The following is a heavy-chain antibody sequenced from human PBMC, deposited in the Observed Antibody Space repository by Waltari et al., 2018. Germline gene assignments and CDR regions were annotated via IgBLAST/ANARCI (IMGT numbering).Heavy chain of an antibody. J-gene: IGHJ3*02. CDR2: FIPILGVR. Sequence: QVQLVQSGAEVKKPGSSVKVSCKASGGTFSSHAISWVRQAPGQGLEWMRAFIPILGVRIYAQKCQRRVTMTADKSTSTAYMELSSLSSEDTAVYYCAGGTAAFDIRGQGTMVTVSS. D-gene: IGHD2-2*01. CDR3: AGGTAAFDI. CDR1: GGTFSSHA. V-gene: IGHV1-69*10.